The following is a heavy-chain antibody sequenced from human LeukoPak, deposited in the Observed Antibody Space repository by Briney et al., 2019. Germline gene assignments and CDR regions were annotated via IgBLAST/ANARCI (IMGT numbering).Heavy chain of an antibody. V-gene: IGHV4-39*07. CDR2: IYYSGST. CDR3: ASRGGVVGGSIN. D-gene: IGHD3-10*01. J-gene: IGHJ4*02. Sequence: PSETLSLTCSVSGGSITSSSYYWGWIRQPPGKGLEWIGSIYYSGSTYYNPSLKSRVTISVDTSKNQFSLKLSSVTAADTAVSYCASRGGVVGGSINWGQGTLVTVSS. CDR1: GGSITSSSYY.